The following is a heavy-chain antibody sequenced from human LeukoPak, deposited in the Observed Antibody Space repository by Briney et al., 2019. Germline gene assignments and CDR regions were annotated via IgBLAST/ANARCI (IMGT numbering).Heavy chain of an antibody. CDR1: GGTFSSYA. Sequence: SVKVSCKASGGTFSSYAISWVRQAPGQGLEGMGGIIPIFGTANYAQKFQGRVTITTDESTSTAYMELSSLRSEDTAVYYCARGAYYDSSGSNFDYWGQGTLVTVSS. CDR3: ARGAYYDSSGSNFDY. V-gene: IGHV1-69*05. J-gene: IGHJ4*02. D-gene: IGHD3-22*01. CDR2: IIPIFGTA.